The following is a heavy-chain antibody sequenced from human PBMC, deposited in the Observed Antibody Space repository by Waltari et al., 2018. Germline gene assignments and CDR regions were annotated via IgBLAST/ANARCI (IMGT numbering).Heavy chain of an antibody. CDR3: AHRVWQQPHFDY. D-gene: IGHD6-13*01. V-gene: IGHV2-5*01. CDR1: GFSLSTSGVG. CDR2: IYWNDDK. J-gene: IGHJ4*02. Sequence: QITLKESGPTLVKPTQTLTLTCTFSGFSLSTSGVGVGWIRQPPGKALEWLALIYWNDDKRYSPSLKSRLTITKDTSKNQVVLTMTNMDPVDTDTYYCAHRVWQQPHFDYWGQGTLVTVSS.